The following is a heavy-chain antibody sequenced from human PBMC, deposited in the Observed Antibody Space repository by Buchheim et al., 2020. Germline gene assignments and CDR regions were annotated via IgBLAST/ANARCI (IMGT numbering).Heavy chain of an antibody. CDR1: GGSFSGYY. J-gene: IGHJ6*02. CDR3: ARWFGEFRGYYGMDV. Sequence: QVQLQQWGAGLLKPSETLSLTCAVYGGSFSGYYWSWIRQPPGKGLEWIGEINHSGSTNYNPSLKSRVTISVDKSKNKLSLKLSSVTAADTAVYYCARWFGEFRGYYGMDVWGQGTT. D-gene: IGHD3-10*01. V-gene: IGHV4-34*01. CDR2: INHSGST.